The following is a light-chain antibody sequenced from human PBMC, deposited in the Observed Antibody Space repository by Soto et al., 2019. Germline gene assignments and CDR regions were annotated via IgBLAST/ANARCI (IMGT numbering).Light chain of an antibody. V-gene: IGLV7-43*01. Sequence: QTVVTQEPSLTVSPGGTVTLTCASSTGAVTNAFYANWLQQKPGQAPRALIYSTTEKHSWTPARFSGSLLGGKAALTLSGVQPEDEAEYFCLLYYGGVQGVFGTGTKLTVL. CDR3: LLYYGGVQGV. J-gene: IGLJ1*01. CDR2: STT. CDR1: TGAVTNAFY.